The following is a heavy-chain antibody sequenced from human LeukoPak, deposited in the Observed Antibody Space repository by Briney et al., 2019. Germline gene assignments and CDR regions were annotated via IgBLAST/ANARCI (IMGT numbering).Heavy chain of an antibody. J-gene: IGHJ4*02. CDR3: ARDLGEWSYYFDY. CDR2: INPNSGGT. V-gene: IGHV1-2*06. Sequence: GASVKVSCKASGYTFTGYYMHWVRQAPGQGLEWMGRINPNSGGTNYAQKFQGRVTTTRDTSISTAYMELSRLRSDDTAVYYCARDLGEWSYYFDYWGQGTLVTVSS. CDR1: GYTFTGYY. D-gene: IGHD3-16*01.